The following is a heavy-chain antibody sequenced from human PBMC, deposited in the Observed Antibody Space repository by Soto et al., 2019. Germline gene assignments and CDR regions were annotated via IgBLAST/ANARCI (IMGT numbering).Heavy chain of an antibody. Sequence: PGGSLRLSCAASGFTFSSYSMNWVRQAPGKGLEWVSYISSSSSTIYYADSVKGRFTISRDNAKNSLYLQMNSLRDEDTAVYYCARDGDIVVVPAAIPMDVWGQGTTVTVSS. J-gene: IGHJ6*02. CDR1: GFTFSSYS. CDR3: ARDGDIVVVPAAIPMDV. CDR2: ISSSSSTI. D-gene: IGHD2-2*01. V-gene: IGHV3-48*02.